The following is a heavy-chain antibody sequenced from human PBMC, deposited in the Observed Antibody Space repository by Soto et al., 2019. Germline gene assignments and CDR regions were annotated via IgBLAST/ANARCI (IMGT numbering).Heavy chain of an antibody. CDR3: TRGASGYGNYGY. D-gene: IGHD5-12*01. J-gene: IGHJ4*02. CDR2: INSDGSSI. CDR1: GFSFSTW. V-gene: IGHV3-74*01. Sequence: EVQLVESGGGLVQPGGSLRLSCAASGFSFSTWMHWVRQAPGKGLVWVSRINSDGSSITYSDSVKGRFIISRDNAKNTLYLQMNRLPAEETAVYYCTRGASGYGNYGYWGQGVLVTVSS.